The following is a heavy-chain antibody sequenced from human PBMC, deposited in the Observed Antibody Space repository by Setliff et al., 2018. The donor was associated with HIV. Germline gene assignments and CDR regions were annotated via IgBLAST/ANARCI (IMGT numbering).Heavy chain of an antibody. Sequence: SSETLSLTCTVSGASMRGHYWNWIRQPPGKGLEWIGYVYDSGSAYSNPSLRSRLTLSIDTSQNHFSLRLTSVTAADTAIYYCATSDRDSGPVDYFFDVWGRGTLVTVSS. CDR2: VYDSGSA. V-gene: IGHV4-59*11. CDR3: ATSDRDSGPVDYFFDV. D-gene: IGHD4-17*01. J-gene: IGHJ2*01. CDR1: GASMRGHY.